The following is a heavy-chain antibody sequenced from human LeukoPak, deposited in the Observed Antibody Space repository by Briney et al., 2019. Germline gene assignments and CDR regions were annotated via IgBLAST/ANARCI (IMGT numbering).Heavy chain of an antibody. CDR2: ISYDGSDK. CDR1: GFTFSSYG. J-gene: IGHJ4*02. CDR3: AKDKSLLSAHYYFEY. D-gene: IGHD3-16*02. V-gene: IGHV3-30*18. Sequence: GRSLRLSCAASGFTFSSYGMHWVRQAPGKGLEWVSVISYDGSDKHYADSVKGRFTISRDNSKNTLYLQMDSLRAQDTAVYYCAKDKSLLSAHYYFEYWGQGNLVTVSS.